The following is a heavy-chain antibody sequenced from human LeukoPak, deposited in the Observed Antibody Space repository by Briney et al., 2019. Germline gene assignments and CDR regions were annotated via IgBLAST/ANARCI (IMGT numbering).Heavy chain of an antibody. CDR2: IYHSGST. J-gene: IGHJ5*02. D-gene: IGHD2-2*01. CDR1: GYSISSGYY. Sequence: SETLSLTCTVSGYSISSGYYWGWIRQPPGKGLEWIGSIYHSGSTYYNPSLKSRVTISVDTSKNQFSLKLSSVTAADTAVYYCARGDVGDIVVVPAAIQVPGWFDPWGQGTLVTVSS. V-gene: IGHV4-38-2*02. CDR3: ARGDVGDIVVVPAAIQVPGWFDP.